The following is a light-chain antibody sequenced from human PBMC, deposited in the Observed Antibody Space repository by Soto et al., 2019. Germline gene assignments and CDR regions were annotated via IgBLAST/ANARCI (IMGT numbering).Light chain of an antibody. CDR3: VLYVGSGISV. V-gene: IGLV8-61*01. CDR1: SGSVSTSYY. J-gene: IGLJ1*01. Sequence: QAVVTQEPSFLVSPGGTVTLTCGLSSGSVSTSYYPSWYQQTPGQAPRTLIYSTNTRSSGVPDRFSGSILGNKAALTITGAQADDESDYYCVLYVGSGISVFGTGTKLTVL. CDR2: STN.